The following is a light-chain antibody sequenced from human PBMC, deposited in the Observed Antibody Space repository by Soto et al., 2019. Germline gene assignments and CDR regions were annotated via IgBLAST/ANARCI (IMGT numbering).Light chain of an antibody. CDR1: QSISSW. CDR3: QQFNSYPWT. J-gene: IGKJ1*01. CDR2: RAS. Sequence: DIQMTQSPSTPSASIGDRVTITCRASQSISSWLAWYQQKPGKAPKLLIYRASSLESGVPSRFSGSGYGTEFTLTISSLQPDDFATYHCQQFNSYPWTFGQGTKVEIK. V-gene: IGKV1-5*03.